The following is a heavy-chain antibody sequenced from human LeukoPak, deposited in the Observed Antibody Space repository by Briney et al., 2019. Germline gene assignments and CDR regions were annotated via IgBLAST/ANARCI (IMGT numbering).Heavy chain of an antibody. CDR1: GYTFTGYY. Sequence: ASVKVSCKASGYTFTGYYMHWVRQAPGQRLEWMGWINPNSGGTNYAQKFQGRVTMTRDTSISTAYMELSRLRSDDTAVYYCARDLFPDGDYYYYYMDVWGKGTTVTVSS. CDR2: INPNSGGT. J-gene: IGHJ6*03. V-gene: IGHV1-2*02. D-gene: IGHD4-17*01. CDR3: ARDLFPDGDYYYYYMDV.